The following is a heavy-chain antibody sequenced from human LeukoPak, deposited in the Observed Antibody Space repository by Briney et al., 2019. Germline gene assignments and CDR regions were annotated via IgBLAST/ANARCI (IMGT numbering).Heavy chain of an antibody. D-gene: IGHD6-13*01. CDR2: IYPDDSDT. J-gene: IGHJ4*02. V-gene: IGHV5-51*01. Sequence: GESLKISCDGSGSTFNTYWIGWVRQMPGKGLEWMGIIYPDDSDTRYSPSFQGQVTISADKSISTAYLQWSSLKASDTAIYYCARLGLGSSWYFDYWGQGTLVTVSS. CDR1: GSTFNTYW. CDR3: ARLGLGSSWYFDY.